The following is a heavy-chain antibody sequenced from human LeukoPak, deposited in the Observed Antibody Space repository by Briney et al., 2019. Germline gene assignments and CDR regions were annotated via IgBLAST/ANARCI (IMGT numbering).Heavy chain of an antibody. J-gene: IGHJ4*02. D-gene: IGHD2-15*01. CDR1: GFTFSSYA. V-gene: IGHV3-23*01. CDR3: ARAPYCSGGSCYGTTFSFDY. CDR2: ISGSGGST. Sequence: PGGSLRLSCAASGFTFSSYAMSWVRQAPGKGLEWVSDISGSGGSTYYADSVKGRFTISRDNSKNTLYLQMNSLRAEDTAVYYCARAPYCSGGSCYGTTFSFDYWGQGTLVTVSS.